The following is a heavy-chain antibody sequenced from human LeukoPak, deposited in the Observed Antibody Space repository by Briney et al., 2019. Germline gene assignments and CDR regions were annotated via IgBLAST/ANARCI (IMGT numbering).Heavy chain of an antibody. V-gene: IGHV4-59*11. CDR1: GGSISGHY. D-gene: IGHD2-2*01. CDR2: VYYRGST. J-gene: IGHJ4*02. CDR3: ARDLPGTSFFDY. Sequence: PSETLSLTCTVSGGSISGHYWGWIRQPPGKGLEWIGHVYYRGSTSYNPSLASRVTLSVATSKNQFSLKLTSVTAADTAVYYCARDLPGTSFFDYWGQGTLVTVSS.